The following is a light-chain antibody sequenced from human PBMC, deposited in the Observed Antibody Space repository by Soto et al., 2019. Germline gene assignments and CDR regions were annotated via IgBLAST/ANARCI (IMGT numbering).Light chain of an antibody. V-gene: IGLV1-47*02. CDR2: SNN. Sequence: QSVLTQPPSASGTPGQRVTISCSGRSANIGNNYVCWYQQLPGTAPKLLIYSNNQRPSGVADRFSGSKSGTSASLAISGLRSEDEDDYYCVSWDDSLSGLVFGTGTKLTVL. J-gene: IGLJ1*01. CDR1: SANIGNNY. CDR3: VSWDDSLSGLV.